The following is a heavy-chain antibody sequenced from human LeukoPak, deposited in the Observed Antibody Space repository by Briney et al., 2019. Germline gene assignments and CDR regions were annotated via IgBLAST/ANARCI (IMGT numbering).Heavy chain of an antibody. D-gene: IGHD2-15*01. CDR1: GFTFGSFG. V-gene: IGHV3-21*01. J-gene: IGHJ4*02. Sequence: GGSLRLSCAASGFTFGSFGMTWVRQAPGKGLEWVSSISSSGTYIYYADSVKGRFTISRDNVKNSLYLHMNSLRAEDTAVYYCARDPGRSGGSCYSDYWGQGTLVTVSS. CDR3: ARDPGRSGGSCYSDY. CDR2: ISSSGTYI.